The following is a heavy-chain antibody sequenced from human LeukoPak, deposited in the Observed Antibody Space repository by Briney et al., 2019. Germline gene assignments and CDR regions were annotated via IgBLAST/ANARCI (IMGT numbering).Heavy chain of an antibody. J-gene: IGHJ6*03. CDR2: LYRGGTT. Sequence: GGSLRLSCAASGFTVSNNFMTWVRQTPEKGLEWVSFLYRGGTTYYTDSVKGRFTISRDSSRNTLYLQMDSLGAEDTAVYYCARGPGDFWRGYYYMDVWGKGTTVTVSS. CDR1: GFTVSNNF. D-gene: IGHD3-3*01. CDR3: ARGPGDFWRGYYYMDV. V-gene: IGHV3-53*01.